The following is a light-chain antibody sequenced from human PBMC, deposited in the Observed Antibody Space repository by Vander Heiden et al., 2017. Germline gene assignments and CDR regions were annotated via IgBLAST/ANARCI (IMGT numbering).Light chain of an antibody. CDR1: SSDVGAYNY. Sequence: QSAPTQPASVSGSPGRSITISCTGTSSDVGAYNYVSWYQHHPGKAPKLMIYDVSNRPSGVSNRFSGSKSGNTASLTISGLQAEDEADYSCSSYTSNSTLVFGGGTTLTVL. CDR2: DVS. V-gene: IGLV2-14*03. J-gene: IGLJ2*01. CDR3: SSYTSNSTLV.